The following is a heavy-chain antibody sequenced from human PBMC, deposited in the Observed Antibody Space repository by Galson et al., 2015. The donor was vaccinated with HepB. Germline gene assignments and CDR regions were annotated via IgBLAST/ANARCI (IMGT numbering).Heavy chain of an antibody. CDR3: ARDDLIVGANPDY. D-gene: IGHD1-26*01. Sequence: SVKVSCKAVGYTFDTYGISWVRQAPGQGLEWMGWIRVSNGNTTYAQKFQDRVTMTADRSTRTAYMEVTSLRSEDTAIYYCARDDLIVGANPDYWGQGTLVIASS. J-gene: IGHJ4*02. V-gene: IGHV1-18*01. CDR2: IRVSNGNT. CDR1: GYTFDTYG.